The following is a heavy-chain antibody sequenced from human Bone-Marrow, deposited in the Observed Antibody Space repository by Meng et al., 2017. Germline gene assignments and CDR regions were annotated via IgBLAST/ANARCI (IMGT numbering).Heavy chain of an antibody. V-gene: IGHV3-15*01. J-gene: IGHJ4*01. CDR2: MKSNVDGGTV. CDR3: SGHVDY. CDR1: GFTFSNAW. Sequence: QLVEAGGDLVEPGGSLRLSCAGSGFTFSNAWMTWVRQDPGKGLEWIGRMKSNVDGGTVDYAAAVKGRFFISRDDSENTFYLQMNSLKTEDTAVYYCSGHVDYWGHGTLVTVSS.